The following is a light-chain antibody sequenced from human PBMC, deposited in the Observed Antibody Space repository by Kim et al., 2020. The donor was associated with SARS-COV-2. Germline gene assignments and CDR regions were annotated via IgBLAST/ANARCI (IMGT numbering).Light chain of an antibody. Sequence: LSPGERATLSCRASQSISDYYLAWYQQKPGQAPRLLIYGTSNRDTGIPDRFSGSGSGTDFTLTISRLEPEDFAVYYCQQYGGSLTFGGGTKVEIK. V-gene: IGKV3-20*01. CDR3: QQYGGSLT. CDR1: QSISDYY. J-gene: IGKJ4*01. CDR2: GTS.